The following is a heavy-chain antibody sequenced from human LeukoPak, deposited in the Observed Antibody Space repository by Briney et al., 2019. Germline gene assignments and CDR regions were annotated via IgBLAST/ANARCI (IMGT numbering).Heavy chain of an antibody. CDR2: IYRGGST. D-gene: IGHD4-11*01. CDR3: ARDQTHNDPVVTTGYYMDV. J-gene: IGHJ6*03. CDR1: GFTVSSNY. V-gene: IGHV3-53*01. Sequence: GGSLRLSCAASGFTVSSNYMSWVRQAPGKGLEWVSVIYRGGSTYYAASVKGRVTISRDNSKNTLYLQMNCLRAEDTAVYYCARDQTHNDPVVTTGYYMDVWGRGTTVTVSS.